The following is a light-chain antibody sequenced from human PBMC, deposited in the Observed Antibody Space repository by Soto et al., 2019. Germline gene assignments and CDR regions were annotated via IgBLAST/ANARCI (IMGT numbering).Light chain of an antibody. J-gene: IGKJ4*01. V-gene: IGKV3-11*01. CDR3: QQRSNWPPLLT. Sequence: TLSLSPGERATLSCRASQSVSSYLAWYQQKPGQAPRLLIYDASNRATGIPARFSGSGSGTDFTLTISSLEPEDFAVYYCQQRSNWPPLLTFGGGTRVDIK. CDR2: DAS. CDR1: QSVSSY.